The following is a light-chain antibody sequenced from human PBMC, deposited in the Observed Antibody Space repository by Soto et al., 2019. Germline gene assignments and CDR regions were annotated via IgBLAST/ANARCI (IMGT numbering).Light chain of an antibody. CDR1: SSDVGGYNY. J-gene: IGLJ2*01. V-gene: IGLV2-14*03. CDR2: DVG. Sequence: QSALTQPASVSGSPGQSITISCTGTSSDVGGYNYVSWYQHHPGKAPNLMIYDVGNRPSGVSNRFSGSKSGNTASLTISGLQAEDEADYYCSSYTISSTVVFGGGTQLTVL. CDR3: SSYTISSTVV.